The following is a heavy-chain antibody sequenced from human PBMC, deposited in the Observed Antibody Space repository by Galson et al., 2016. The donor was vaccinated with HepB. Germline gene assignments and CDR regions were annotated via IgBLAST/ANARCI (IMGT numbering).Heavy chain of an antibody. V-gene: IGHV4-31*03. J-gene: IGHJ5*01. CDR2: IYDSAYT. CDR1: GGSISSAGYY. CDR3: ARGSSDNWFDS. D-gene: IGHD3-10*01. Sequence: TLSLTCTVSGGSISSAGYYWTWIRHHPGKGLEWIGYIYDSAYTYYNPSLQSRITISLDTSKNQFSLNLGSVTAADTAVYYCARGSSDNWFDSWGQGTLVTVSS.